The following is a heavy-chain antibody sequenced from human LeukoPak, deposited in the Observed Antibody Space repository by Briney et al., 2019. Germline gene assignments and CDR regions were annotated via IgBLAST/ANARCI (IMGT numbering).Heavy chain of an antibody. V-gene: IGHV4-39*01. D-gene: IGHD6-13*01. CDR2: IYYSGST. Sequence: PSETLSLTCTVSGGSISSSSYSWGWIRQPPGKGLEWIGSIYYSGSTYYNPSLKSRVTISVDTSKNQFSLKLSSVTAADTAVYYCASSLIAAALFDPWGQGTLVTVSS. J-gene: IGHJ5*02. CDR3: ASSLIAAALFDP. CDR1: GGSISSSSYS.